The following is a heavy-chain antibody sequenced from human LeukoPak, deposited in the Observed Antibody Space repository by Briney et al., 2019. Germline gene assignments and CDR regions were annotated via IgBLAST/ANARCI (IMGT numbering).Heavy chain of an antibody. CDR1: GYTFTSYG. D-gene: IGHD3-22*01. CDR2: FSAYNGNT. V-gene: IGHV1-18*01. J-gene: IGHJ5*02. CDR3: ARSGPAYSVTVIVVEGDNYYGNWFDP. Sequence: ASLKVSCKASGYTFTSYGISWVRQAPGQGLEWMGWFSAYNGNTNYAQKLQGRVTMTTDTSTSTAYMELRSLRSDDTAVYYCARSGPAYSVTVIVVEGDNYYGNWFDPWGQGTLVTVSS.